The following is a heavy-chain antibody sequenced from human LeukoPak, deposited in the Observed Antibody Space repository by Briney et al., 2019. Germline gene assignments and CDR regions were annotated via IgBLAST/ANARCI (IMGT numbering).Heavy chain of an antibody. J-gene: IGHJ4*02. Sequence: GGSLRLSCAASGFTFSSYGMHWVRQAPGKGLEWVAVISYDGSNKYYADSVKGRFTISRDNSKNTLYLQMNSLRAEDTAVYYCAKESSSMIVVVTAFDYWGQGTLVTVSS. CDR2: ISYDGSNK. CDR1: GFTFSSYG. V-gene: IGHV3-30*18. D-gene: IGHD3-22*01. CDR3: AKESSSMIVVVTAFDY.